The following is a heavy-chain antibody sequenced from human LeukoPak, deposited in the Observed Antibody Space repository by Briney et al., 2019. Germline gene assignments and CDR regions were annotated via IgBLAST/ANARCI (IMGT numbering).Heavy chain of an antibody. CDR1: EFSFSNYW. V-gene: IGHV3-23*01. CDR2: ISGSGGST. J-gene: IGHJ5*02. Sequence: PGGSLRLSCEASEFSFSNYWMSWVRQAPGKGLEWVSAISGSGGSTYYADSVKGRFTISRDNSKNTLYLQMNSLRAEDTAVYYCAKSRVIVGPDSSGSWGQGTLVTVSS. D-gene: IGHD3-22*01. CDR3: AKSRVIVGPDSSGS.